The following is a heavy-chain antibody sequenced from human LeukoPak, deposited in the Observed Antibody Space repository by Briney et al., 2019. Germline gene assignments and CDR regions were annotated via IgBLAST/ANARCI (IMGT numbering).Heavy chain of an antibody. Sequence: SQTLSLTCTVSGGSISSYYWSWIRQPPGKGLEWIGYIYYSGSTNYNPSLKSRVTISVDTSKNQFSLKLSSVTAADTAVYYCARHSTSGYYYDFDYWGQGTLVTVSS. CDR3: ARHSTSGYYYDFDY. V-gene: IGHV4-59*08. CDR1: GGSISSYY. J-gene: IGHJ4*02. D-gene: IGHD3-22*01. CDR2: IYYSGST.